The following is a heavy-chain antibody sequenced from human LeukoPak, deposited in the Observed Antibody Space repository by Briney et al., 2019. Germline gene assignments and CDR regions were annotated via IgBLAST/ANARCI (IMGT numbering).Heavy chain of an antibody. CDR2: IYYSGST. V-gene: IGHV4-59*01. J-gene: IGHJ4*02. Sequence: SETLSLTCTVSGGSISSYYWNWIRQPPGKGLEWIGYIYYSGSTNYNTSLKSRLTISVDTSKNQFSLKLSSVTAAVTAVYYCARYVWGSYPTFEDYWGQGTLVTVSS. CDR3: ARYVWGSYPTFEDY. CDR1: GGSISSYY. D-gene: IGHD3-16*02.